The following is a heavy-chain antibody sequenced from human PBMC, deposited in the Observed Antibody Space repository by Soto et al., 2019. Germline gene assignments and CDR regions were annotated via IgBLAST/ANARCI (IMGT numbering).Heavy chain of an antibody. CDR3: ASGEERVDSTSGY. Sequence: QVQLQESGPGLVKPSETLSLTCTVSGGSISSYYWRWIRQPPGKGLEWIGYIYYSVSTTYNPSLKSRVTISVDTSKSQFSLTLSSLTAADTAVYYCASGEERVDSTSGYWGQGTLVTVSS. D-gene: IGHD3-22*01. CDR2: IYYSVST. V-gene: IGHV4-59*01. J-gene: IGHJ4*02. CDR1: GGSISSYY.